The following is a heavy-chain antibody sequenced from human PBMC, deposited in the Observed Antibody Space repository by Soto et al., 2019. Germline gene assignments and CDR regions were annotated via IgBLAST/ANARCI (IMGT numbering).Heavy chain of an antibody. J-gene: IGHJ4*02. CDR2: IKNKDNSYTT. CDR1: GFTFSDHY. V-gene: IGHV3-72*01. Sequence: PGGSLRLSCAASGFTFSDHYMDWVRQAPGKGLEWAGRIKNKDNSYTTEYAASVKGRFTISRDDSKNSLYLHMNSLKTEDSAVYYCVRIKQGSVKPFDYWGQGTLVTV. D-gene: IGHD6-13*01. CDR3: VRIKQGSVKPFDY.